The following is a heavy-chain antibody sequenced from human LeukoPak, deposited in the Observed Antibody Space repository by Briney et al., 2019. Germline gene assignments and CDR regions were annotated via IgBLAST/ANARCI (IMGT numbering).Heavy chain of an antibody. Sequence: GGSLRLSCAASGFTFSSYSMNWVRQAPGKGLEWVSYISSSSSSIYYADSVKGRFTISRDNAKNSLYLQMNSLRAEDTAVYYCARDAVWGYYDSSGYYPLDYWGQGTLVTVSS. D-gene: IGHD3-22*01. CDR3: ARDAVWGYYDSSGYYPLDY. J-gene: IGHJ4*02. V-gene: IGHV3-48*01. CDR1: GFTFSSYS. CDR2: ISSSSSSI.